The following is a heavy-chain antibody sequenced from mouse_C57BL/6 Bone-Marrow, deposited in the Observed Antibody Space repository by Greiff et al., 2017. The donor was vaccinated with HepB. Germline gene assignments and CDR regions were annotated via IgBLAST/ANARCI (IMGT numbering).Heavy chain of an antibody. V-gene: IGHV1-64*01. D-gene: IGHD1-1*01. J-gene: IGHJ2*01. CDR1: GYTFTSYW. CDR3: ANSSYYYGSSWNY. CDR2: IHPNSGST. Sequence: QVQLQQPGAELVKPGASVKLSCKASGYTFTSYWMHWVKQRPGQGLEWIGMIHPNSGSTNYNEKFKSKATLTVDKSSSTAYMQLSSLTSEDSAVYYCANSSYYYGSSWNYWGQGTTLTVSS.